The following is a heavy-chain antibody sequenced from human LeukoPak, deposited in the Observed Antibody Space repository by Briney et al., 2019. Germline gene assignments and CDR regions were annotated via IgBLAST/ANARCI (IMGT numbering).Heavy chain of an antibody. CDR3: ARSLSYAYYYYYMDV. D-gene: IGHD2-2*01. Sequence: GRSLILSCASSGFTFSSYDMHSVRHATGKGLGCVSAIGTTGDTYYPGSVKGRFTISRENAKNSLYLQMSSLRAGDTAVYYCARSLSYAYYYYYMDVWGKGTTVTVSS. V-gene: IGHV3-13*01. CDR1: GFTFSSYD. CDR2: IGTTGDT. J-gene: IGHJ6*03.